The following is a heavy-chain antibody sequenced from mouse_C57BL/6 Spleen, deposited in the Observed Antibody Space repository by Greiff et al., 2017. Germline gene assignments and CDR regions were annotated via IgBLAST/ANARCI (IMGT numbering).Heavy chain of an antibody. CDR2: INPSNGGT. CDR3: ARSGTTVVIDY. V-gene: IGHV1-53*01. Sequence: QVQLQQSGTELVKPGASVKLSCKASGYTFTSYWLHWVKQRPGQGLEWIGNINPSNGGTNYNEKFKRKATLTVDKSSSTAYMQLSSLTSEDSAVYCCARSGTTVVIDYWGQGTSLTVSS. D-gene: IGHD1-1*01. J-gene: IGHJ2*02. CDR1: GYTFTSYW.